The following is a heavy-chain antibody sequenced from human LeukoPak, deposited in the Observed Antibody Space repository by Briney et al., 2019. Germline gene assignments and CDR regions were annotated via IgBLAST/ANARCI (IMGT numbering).Heavy chain of an antibody. V-gene: IGHV3-21*01. CDR1: GFTFSSYS. CDR3: ARDLGDFWSGLGYYYYMDV. CDR2: ISSSSSYI. D-gene: IGHD3-3*01. Sequence: GGSLRLSCAASGFTFSSYSMNWVRQAPGKGLEWVSSISSSSSYIYYADSVKGRFTISRDNAKNSLYLQMNSLRAEDTAVYYCARDLGDFWSGLGYYYYMDVWGKGTTVTVSS. J-gene: IGHJ6*03.